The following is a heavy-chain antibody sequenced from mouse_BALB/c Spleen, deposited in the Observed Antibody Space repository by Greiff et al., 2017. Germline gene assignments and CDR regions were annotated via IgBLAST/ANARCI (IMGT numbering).Heavy chain of an antibody. V-gene: IGHV3-8*02. CDR1: GDSITSGY. J-gene: IGHJ4*01. D-gene: IGHD1-2*01. CDR3: ARGGTTATYYAMDY. CDR2: ISYSGST. Sequence: VQLKQSGPSLVKPSQTLSLTCSVTGDSITSGYWNWIRKFPGNKLEYMGYISYSGSTYYNPSLKSRISITRDTSKNQYYLQLNSVTTEDTATYYCARGGTTATYYAMDYWGQGTSVTVSS.